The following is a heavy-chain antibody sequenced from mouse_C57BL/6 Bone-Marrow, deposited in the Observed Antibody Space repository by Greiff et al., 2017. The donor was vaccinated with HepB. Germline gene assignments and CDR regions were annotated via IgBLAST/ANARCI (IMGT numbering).Heavy chain of an antibody. J-gene: IGHJ2*01. V-gene: IGHV1-81*01. CDR2: IYPGSGNT. D-gene: IGHD2-4*01. CDR1: GYTFTSYC. Sequence: VQLVESGAELARPGASVKLSCKASGYTFTSYCISWVKQRPGQGLEWIGEIYPGSGNTYYNEKFKGKATLTADKSSSTADMELRSLTSEDSAVYFCARGIYYDYGGWGQGTNLTGPS. CDR3: ARGIYYDYGG.